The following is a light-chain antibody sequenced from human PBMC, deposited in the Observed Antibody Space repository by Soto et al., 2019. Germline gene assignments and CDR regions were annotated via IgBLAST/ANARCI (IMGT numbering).Light chain of an antibody. V-gene: IGKV1-5*03. CDR1: RSISSW. J-gene: IGKJ1*01. CDR3: QQYNSYSPT. CDR2: KAS. Sequence: MPQSPATLSSSVGDRVAIAWRGGRSISSWVAWYQQKPGKAPKLLIYKASNLESGVPLRFSGRVSGTELTLTISSLQPDDFATYYCQQYNSYSPTFGQGTKVDIK.